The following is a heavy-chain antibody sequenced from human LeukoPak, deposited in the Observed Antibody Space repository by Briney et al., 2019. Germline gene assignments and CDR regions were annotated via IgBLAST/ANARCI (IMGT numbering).Heavy chain of an antibody. CDR1: GGSFSGYY. CDR2: IYYSGST. D-gene: IGHD5-12*01. Sequence: PSETLSLTCAVYGGSFSGYYWSWIRQPPGKGLEWIGYIYYSGSTNYNPSLKSRVTISVDTSKNQFSLKLSSVTAADTAVYYCASGEMATILDYWGQGTLVTVSS. V-gene: IGHV4-59*01. J-gene: IGHJ4*02. CDR3: ASGEMATILDY.